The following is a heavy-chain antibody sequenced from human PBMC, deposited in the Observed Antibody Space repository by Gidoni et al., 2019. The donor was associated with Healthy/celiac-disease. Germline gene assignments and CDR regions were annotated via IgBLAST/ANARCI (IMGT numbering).Heavy chain of an antibody. CDR2: IGGSGDGT. CDR3: AKSSVPGPLCSKDY. J-gene: IGHJ4*02. D-gene: IGHD6-19*01. Sequence: EVQLLESGGGLVQPGGSLRLSCAASGSPFRSFAMSWVRQTPGKGLEWVSAIGGSGDGTYYTDSVKGRFTISRDNSKNTLYLQMNSLRAEDTAIYYCAKSSVPGPLCSKDYWGQGTLVTVSS. V-gene: IGHV3-23*01. CDR1: GSPFRSFA.